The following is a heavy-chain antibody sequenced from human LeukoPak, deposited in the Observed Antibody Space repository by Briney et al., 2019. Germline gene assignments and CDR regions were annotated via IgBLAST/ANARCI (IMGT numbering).Heavy chain of an antibody. CDR1: GFTFSSYW. CDR3: ATSRASDY. D-gene: IGHD5-12*01. J-gene: IGHJ4*02. V-gene: IGHV3-7*03. CDR2: IKQDGSEK. Sequence: GGSLRLSCAASGFTFSSYWMSWVRQAPGKGLEWVAIIKQDGSEKYYVDSVRGRFTISRDNAEKSLYLQMNSLRAEDTAVYYCATSRASDYWGQGTLVTVSS.